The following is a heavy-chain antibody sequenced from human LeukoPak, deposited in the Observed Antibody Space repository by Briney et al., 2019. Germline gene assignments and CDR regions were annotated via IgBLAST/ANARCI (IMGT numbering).Heavy chain of an antibody. J-gene: IGHJ4*02. CDR1: GYTFTGYY. CDR3: ATQRGSYLWGTDFDY. CDR2: INPNSGDT. D-gene: IGHD3-16*01. V-gene: IGHV1-2*02. Sequence: TSVKVSCKASGYTFTGYYMHWVRQAPGQGLEWMGWINPNSGDTKYAQKFQGRVTMTRDTSISTAYMELSRLRSDDTAVYYCATQRGSYLWGTDFDYWGQGTLVTVSS.